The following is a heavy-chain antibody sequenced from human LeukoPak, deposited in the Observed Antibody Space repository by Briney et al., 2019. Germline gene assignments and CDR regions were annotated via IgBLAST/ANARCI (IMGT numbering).Heavy chain of an antibody. Sequence: SETLSLTCAVSGYSISSSDYWGWIRQPPGKGLEWIASIYYSGSTHYNPSLKSRVTISVDTSKRQFSLNVSSVTAADTAIYYCAKKSSESGFYVWGQGTMVTVSS. V-gene: IGHV4-38-2*01. CDR2: IYYSGST. J-gene: IGHJ3*01. CDR1: GYSISSSDY. CDR3: AKKSSESGFYV. D-gene: IGHD6-19*01.